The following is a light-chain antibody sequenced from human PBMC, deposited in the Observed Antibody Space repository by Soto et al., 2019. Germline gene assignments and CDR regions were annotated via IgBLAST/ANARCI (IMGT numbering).Light chain of an antibody. CDR3: AAWDDSLRGGL. J-gene: IGLJ2*01. CDR1: SSNIGANS. V-gene: IGLV1-47*02. CDR2: SSD. Sequence: QSVLTQPPSASGTPGQRVTISCSGSSSNIGANSVSWYQQLPGAAPKLLIYSSDKRPSGVPDRFSGSKSGTSGSLAISGLRSEDEDDYYCAAWDDSLRGGLFGGGTKLTVL.